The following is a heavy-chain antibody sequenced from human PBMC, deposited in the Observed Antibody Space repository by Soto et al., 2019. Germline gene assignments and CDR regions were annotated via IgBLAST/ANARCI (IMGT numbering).Heavy chain of an antibody. CDR3: ARWDLDW. CDR1: GFTFSHHG. V-gene: IGHV3-33*01. D-gene: IGHD1-26*01. CDR2: IWYDGSLK. J-gene: IGHJ4*02. Sequence: QVQLVESGGGVVQPGKSLRLSCAASGFTFSHHGIHWVRQAPGKGLEWVAVIWYDGSLKYYADSVQGRFIVSRDNSKXXXXXXXXXXXXXXXXXXXCARWDLDWWGQGTLVTVSS.